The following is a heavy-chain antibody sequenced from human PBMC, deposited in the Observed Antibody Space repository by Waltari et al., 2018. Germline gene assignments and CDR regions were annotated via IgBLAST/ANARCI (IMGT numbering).Heavy chain of an antibody. V-gene: IGHV3-7*01. D-gene: IGHD6-25*01. CDR1: GFDFASFW. CDR2: IREDGGDT. CDR3: VTRVAAAG. J-gene: IGHJ4*02. Sequence: EVQLVQSGGGLVHPGGSLRLSCVTSGFDFASFWMVWVRQAPGKGLEWVANIREDGGDTYYLDSVKGRFTISRDNANNSLYLEMDSLTVEDTGVYYCVTRVAAAGWGQGTLVTVSS.